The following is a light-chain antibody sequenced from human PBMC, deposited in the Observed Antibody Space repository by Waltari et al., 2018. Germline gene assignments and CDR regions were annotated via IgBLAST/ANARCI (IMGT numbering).Light chain of an antibody. CDR1: SSDVGGYNY. CDR3: SSYTSSSTRV. CDR2: DVS. Sequence: QSALTQPASVSGSPGQSITISCPGPSSDVGGYNYFSWYQQHPGKPPKLMLYDVSHRPSGVSNRFSGSKSGNTASLTISGLQAEDEADYYCSSYTSSSTRVFGTGTKVTVL. V-gene: IGLV2-14*03. J-gene: IGLJ1*01.